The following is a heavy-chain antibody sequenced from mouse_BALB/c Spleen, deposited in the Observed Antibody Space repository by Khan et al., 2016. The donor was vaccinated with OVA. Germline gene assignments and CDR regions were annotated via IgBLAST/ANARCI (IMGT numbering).Heavy chain of an antibody. D-gene: IGHD1-1*01. J-gene: IGHJ2*01. Sequence: QVRLQQSDTELVKPGASVKISCKASGYTFTDHAIHWVKQRPEQGLEWIGYLSPGNGYIKYNEKFKGKATLTADISSSTAYMQLNSLTAEDAAMYFCNYGGYWGQGTTLTVSS. V-gene: IGHV1S53*03. CDR1: GYTFTDHA. CDR2: LSPGNGYI. CDR3: NYGGY.